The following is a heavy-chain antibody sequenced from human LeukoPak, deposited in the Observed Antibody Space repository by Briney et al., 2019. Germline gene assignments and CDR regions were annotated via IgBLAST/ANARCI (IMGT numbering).Heavy chain of an antibody. CDR1: GFTFSSYS. CDR3: ARETRLVTFDI. V-gene: IGHV3-48*04. J-gene: IGHJ3*02. D-gene: IGHD6-19*01. Sequence: GGSLRLSCAASGFTFSSYSMNWVRQAPGKGLEWVSDISSSSSTIYYADSVKGRFTISRDNAKNSLYLQMNSLRAEDTAVYYCARETRLVTFDIWGQGTMVTVSS. CDR2: ISSSSSTI.